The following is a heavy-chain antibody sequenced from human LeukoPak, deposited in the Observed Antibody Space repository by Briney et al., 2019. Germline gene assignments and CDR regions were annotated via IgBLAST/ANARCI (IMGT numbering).Heavy chain of an antibody. J-gene: IGHJ4*02. Sequence: QAGGSLRLSCAASGFTFSSYWMRWVRQAPGKGLEGVANIKQDGSEKHYVDSVKGRFTISRDNAKNSLYLQMSSLRAEDTAVYYCARESPDIVLMVYALYYFDYWGQGTLVTVSS. V-gene: IGHV3-7*01. CDR2: IKQDGSEK. CDR1: GFTFSSYW. D-gene: IGHD2-8*01. CDR3: ARESPDIVLMVYALYYFDY.